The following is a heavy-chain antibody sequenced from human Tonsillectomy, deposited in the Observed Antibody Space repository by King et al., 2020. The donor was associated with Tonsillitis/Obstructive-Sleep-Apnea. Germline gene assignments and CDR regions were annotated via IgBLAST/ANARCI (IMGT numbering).Heavy chain of an antibody. CDR1: GYSFTSYW. CDR3: ARPECRSTSCPYYYYYVMDV. CDR2: IYPGDSDT. Sequence: VQLVESGAEVKKPGESLKISCKVSGYSFTSYWIGWVRQMPGKGLEWMGIIYPGDSDTRYRPSFQGQVTISADKSISTAYLQWSSLKALDTAMYYCARPECRSTSCPYYYYYVMDVWGQRTTVTVSS. D-gene: IGHD2-2*01. J-gene: IGHJ6*02. V-gene: IGHV5-51*03.